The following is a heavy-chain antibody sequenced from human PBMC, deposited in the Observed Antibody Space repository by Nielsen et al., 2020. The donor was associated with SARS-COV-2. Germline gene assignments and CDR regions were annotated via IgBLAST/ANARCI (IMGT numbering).Heavy chain of an antibody. CDR3: ARGPQYYDILTGYYYYYYGMDV. CDR2: ISAYNGNT. J-gene: IGHJ6*02. V-gene: IGHV1-18*01. CDR1: GYTFTSYG. D-gene: IGHD3-9*01. Sequence: ASVKVSCKASGYTFTSYGISWVRQAPGQGLEWMGWISAYNGNTNYAQKLQGRVTMTTDTSTSTAYMELRSLRSDDTAVYYCARGPQYYDILTGYYYYYYGMDVWGQGTTVTVSS.